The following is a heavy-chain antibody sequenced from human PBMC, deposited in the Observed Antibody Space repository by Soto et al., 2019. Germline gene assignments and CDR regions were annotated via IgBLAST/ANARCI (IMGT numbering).Heavy chain of an antibody. V-gene: IGHV3-11*06. CDR1: GFTFSDYY. Sequence: SLRLSCAASGFTFSDYYMSWIRQAPGKGLEWVSYISSSSSYTNYADSVKGRFTISRDNAKNSLYLQMNSLRAEDTAVYYCARDSLSLYSYCDYWGQGTLVTVSS. CDR3: ARDSLSLYSYCDY. D-gene: IGHD5-18*01. J-gene: IGHJ4*02. CDR2: ISSSSSYT.